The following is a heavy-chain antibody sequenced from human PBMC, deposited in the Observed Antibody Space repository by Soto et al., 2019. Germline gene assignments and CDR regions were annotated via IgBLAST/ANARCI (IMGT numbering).Heavy chain of an antibody. Sequence: EVQLVESGGGLVQPGGSLRLSCAASGFTFSSYSMNWVRQAPGKGLEWVSYISSSSSTIYYADSVKGRFTISRDNAKNSLYLQMNSLRAEDTAVYYGASSQRSIPILGVSNSWGQGTLVTVPS. J-gene: IGHJ4*02. CDR2: ISSSSSTI. CDR3: ASSQRSIPILGVSNS. D-gene: IGHD3-3*01. V-gene: IGHV3-48*01. CDR1: GFTFSSYS.